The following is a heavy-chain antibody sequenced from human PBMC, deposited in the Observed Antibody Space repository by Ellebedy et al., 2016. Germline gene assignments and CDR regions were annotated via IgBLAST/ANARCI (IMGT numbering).Heavy chain of an antibody. CDR1: GFTCGDYA. D-gene: IGHD4-23*01. J-gene: IGHJ4*02. V-gene: IGHV3-49*03. CDR3: TTYGGNDY. Sequence: GESLKISCTASGFTCGDYAMSWFRQAPGKGLEWVGFIRSKAYGGTTEYAASVKGRFTISRDDSKSIAYLQMNSLKTEDTAVYYCTTYGGNDYWGQGTLVTVSS. CDR2: IRSKAYGGTT.